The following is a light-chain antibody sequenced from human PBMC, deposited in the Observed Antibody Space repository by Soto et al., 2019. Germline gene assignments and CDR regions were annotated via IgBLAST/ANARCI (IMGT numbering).Light chain of an antibody. V-gene: IGKV1-5*01. CDR1: ETISTW. J-gene: IGKJ1*01. Sequence: DTQMTQSPSTLSASVGDRATITCRASETISTWLAWYQQKPGQAPKLLIYSSSFLESGVPSRFSGSGSGTEFTLTISSLQPDDFATYYCLQYNDYSWTFGQGTKVQSK. CDR3: LQYNDYSWT. CDR2: SSS.